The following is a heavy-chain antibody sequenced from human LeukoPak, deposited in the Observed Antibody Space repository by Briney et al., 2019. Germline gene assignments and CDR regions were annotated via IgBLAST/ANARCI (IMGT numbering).Heavy chain of an antibody. V-gene: IGHV4-59*08. CDR1: GGSINYDY. CDR2: IHYSGAT. J-gene: IGHJ4*02. Sequence: PSETLSLTCTVSGGSINYDYWSWIRQSPGKRLEWIGYIHYSGATNYSPSLNSRVTISVDTSKNQFSLKLSSVTAADTALYYCATLRGASTAVFDSWGQGTLITVSS. CDR3: ATLRGASTAVFDS. D-gene: IGHD2-21*02.